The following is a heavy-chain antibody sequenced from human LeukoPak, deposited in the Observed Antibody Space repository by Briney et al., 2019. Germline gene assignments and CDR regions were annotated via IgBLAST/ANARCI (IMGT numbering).Heavy chain of an antibody. CDR1: GFTFSTSA. V-gene: IGHV3-30*02. D-gene: IGHD3-16*02. CDR2: IKFDGSNK. CDR3: ARDLSRSRPFDY. J-gene: IGHJ4*02. Sequence: GGSLRLSCAASGFTFSTSAMHWVRQAPGKGLEWVAFIKFDGSNKYYADSVKGRFTISRDTAKNSLYLQMNSLRDEDTAMYYCARDLSRSRPFDYWGQGTLVTVSS.